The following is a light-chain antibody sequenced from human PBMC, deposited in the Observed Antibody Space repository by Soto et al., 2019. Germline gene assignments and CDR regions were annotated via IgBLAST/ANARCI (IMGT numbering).Light chain of an antibody. V-gene: IGKV3-11*01. Sequence: EIVLTQSPATLSLSPGERATLSCRASQSVSSYLAWYQQKPGQAPRLLIYDASNRATGIPARFSGSGSGTDFTLTISSLEPDDFAVYYCQQRSNWPPETFGQGTKLEIK. CDR2: DAS. CDR3: QQRSNWPPET. CDR1: QSVSSY. J-gene: IGKJ2*01.